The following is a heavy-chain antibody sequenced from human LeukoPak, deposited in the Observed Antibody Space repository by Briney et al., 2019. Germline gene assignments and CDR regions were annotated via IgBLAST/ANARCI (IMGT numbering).Heavy chain of an antibody. Sequence: HPGGSLRLSCAASGFTFSSYAMHWVRQAPGKGLEYVSAISSNGGRTYYANSVKGRFTISRDNAKNSLFLQMNSLRAEDTAVYYCARDGVGRVPEMSAPDYWGQGTLVTVSS. D-gene: IGHD3-16*01. CDR1: GFTFSSYA. J-gene: IGHJ4*02. V-gene: IGHV3-64*01. CDR2: ISSNGGRT. CDR3: ARDGVGRVPEMSAPDY.